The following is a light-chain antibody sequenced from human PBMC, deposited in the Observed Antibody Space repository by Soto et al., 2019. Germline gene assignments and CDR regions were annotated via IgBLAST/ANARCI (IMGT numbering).Light chain of an antibody. Sequence: TQSPSFLSPSIGESVTITCRASQVISTSLAWYQMRPGQPPRLLIYGASTRATDIPARFRGTGSGTDFTLTISSLQSEDFAVYFCQQYHIWPSWTFGQGTKVELK. CDR2: GAS. CDR3: QQYHIWPSWT. J-gene: IGKJ1*01. V-gene: IGKV3-15*01. CDR1: QVISTS.